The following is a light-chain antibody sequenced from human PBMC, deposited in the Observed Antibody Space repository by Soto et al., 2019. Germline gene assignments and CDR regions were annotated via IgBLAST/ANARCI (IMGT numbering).Light chain of an antibody. CDR3: CSYAGSRWV. CDR1: SSDVGSFNL. J-gene: IGLJ3*02. CDR2: EVN. V-gene: IGLV2-23*02. Sequence: QSALTQPASVSGSPGQSITFSCTGTSSDVGSFNLVSWYQQYPGKAPKLIIYEVNKWPSGVSNRFSGSKSGNTASLTISGLQAEDEADYYCCSYAGSRWVFGGGTKVTVL.